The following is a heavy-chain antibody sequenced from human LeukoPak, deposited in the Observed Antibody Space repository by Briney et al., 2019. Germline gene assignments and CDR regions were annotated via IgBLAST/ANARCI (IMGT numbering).Heavy chain of an antibody. CDR1: GFTFSNYA. D-gene: IGHD6-13*01. CDR3: ASRPGTLHY. Sequence: GGSLRLSCAASGFTFSNYAMHWVRQAPGRGLEWVAVLSYDGTNKYYAESVRGRFTISRDNSKNTLDLQMNSLRAEDTAVYYCASRPGTLHYWGQGTLVTVSS. J-gene: IGHJ4*02. V-gene: IGHV3-30*04. CDR2: LSYDGTNK.